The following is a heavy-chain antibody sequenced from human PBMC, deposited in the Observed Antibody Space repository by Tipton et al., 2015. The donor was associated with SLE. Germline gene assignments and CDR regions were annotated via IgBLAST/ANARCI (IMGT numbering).Heavy chain of an antibody. CDR2: ITNNGNT. CDR3: AGAVGTAAGLRDY. V-gene: IGHV4-39*02. CDR1: GGSLSGSNYY. J-gene: IGHJ4*02. D-gene: IGHD6-13*01. Sequence: TLSLTCAVYGGSLSGSNYYWDWIRKPPGKGPEWIGRITNNGNTYYIPSLQSRVTMSVDTSKNHFSLKLSSVTAADTAVYYCAGAVGTAAGLRDYWGQGTLVTVSS.